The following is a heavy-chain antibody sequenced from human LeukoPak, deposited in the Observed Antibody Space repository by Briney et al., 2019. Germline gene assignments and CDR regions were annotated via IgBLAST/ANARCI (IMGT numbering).Heavy chain of an antibody. V-gene: IGHV5-51*01. CDR2: MYPGDSDT. D-gene: IGHD3-22*01. CDR1: GYNFPNYW. J-gene: IGHJ4*02. CDR3: ARLRYYETSGYSYYFDY. Sequence: GESLKISCKGSGYNFPNYWFGWVRQMPGKGLEWMAIMYPGDSDTRYKYSPSFQGQVTISADRSISTAYLQWSSLKASDTAMYYCARLRYYETSGYSYYFDYWGQGTLVTVSS.